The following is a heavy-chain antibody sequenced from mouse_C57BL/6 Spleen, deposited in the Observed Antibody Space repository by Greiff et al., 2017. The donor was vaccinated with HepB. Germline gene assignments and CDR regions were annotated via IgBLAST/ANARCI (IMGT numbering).Heavy chain of an antibody. CDR2: IYPRSGNT. Sequence: QVQLQQSGAELARPGASVKLSCKASGYTFTSYGISWVKQRTGQGLEWIGEIYPRSGNTYYNEKFKGKATLTADKSSSTAYMELRSLTSEDSAVYFCARDYYGSSYGAVDYWGQGTSVTVSS. V-gene: IGHV1-81*01. D-gene: IGHD1-1*01. J-gene: IGHJ4*01. CDR1: GYTFTSYG. CDR3: ARDYYGSSYGAVDY.